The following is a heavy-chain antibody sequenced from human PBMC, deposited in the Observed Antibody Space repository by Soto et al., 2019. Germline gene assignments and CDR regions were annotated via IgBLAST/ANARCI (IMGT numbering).Heavy chain of an antibody. CDR1: GFTFSSYA. Sequence: GSLRLSCAASGFTFSSYAMSWVRQAPGKGLEWVSYISDSSGSTYYADSMKGRFTISRDNAKNSLYLQVNSLRDEDTAVYYCVRRGATIFDYWGRGTLVTVSS. D-gene: IGHD1-26*01. J-gene: IGHJ4*02. CDR3: VRRGATIFDY. V-gene: IGHV3-48*02. CDR2: ISDSSGST.